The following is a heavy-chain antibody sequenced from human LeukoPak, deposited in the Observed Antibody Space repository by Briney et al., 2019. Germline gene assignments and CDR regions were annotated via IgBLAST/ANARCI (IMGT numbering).Heavy chain of an antibody. D-gene: IGHD2-2*01. CDR1: GYTFTSYD. CDR3: AGGSTSSGFDP. CDR2: MNPNSGNT. V-gene: IGHV1-8*03. Sequence: ASVKVSCKASGYTFTSYDINWVRQATGQGLEWMGWMNPNSGNTGYAQKFQGRVTITGNTSISTAYMELSSLRSEDTAVYYCAGGSTSSGFDPWGQGTLVTVSS. J-gene: IGHJ5*02.